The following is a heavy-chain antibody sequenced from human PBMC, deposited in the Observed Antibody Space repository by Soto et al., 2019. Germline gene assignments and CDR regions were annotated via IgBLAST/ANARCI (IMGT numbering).Heavy chain of an antibody. Sequence: TSETLSLTCTVSGGSVNSGGYYWSWIRQPPGKGLEWIGFIFYNGGTSYNPSLGSRVTISADTSKTLFSLNLNFVTAADTAVYYCACGDHGPRRFYFDTWGQGTLVTVSS. CDR2: IFYNGGT. CDR1: GGSVNSGGYY. J-gene: IGHJ4*02. V-gene: IGHV4-61*03. CDR3: ACGDHGPRRFYFDT. D-gene: IGHD7-27*01.